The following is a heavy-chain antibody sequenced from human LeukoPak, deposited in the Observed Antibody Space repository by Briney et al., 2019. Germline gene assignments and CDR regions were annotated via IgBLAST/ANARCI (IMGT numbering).Heavy chain of an antibody. V-gene: IGHV3-30*18. CDR3: AKDLGSGLPPDGFDI. CDR2: IAYDGNYK. J-gene: IGHJ3*02. CDR1: GFTFKSFG. Sequence: GGSLRLSCAASGFTFKSFGMHWVRQAPGKGLEWVAIIAYDGNYKHYADSVKGRFIMSRDNSKSTLSLQMNSLRPDDTAVYYCAKDLGSGLPPDGFDIWGQGTLVTVSS. D-gene: IGHD3-16*01.